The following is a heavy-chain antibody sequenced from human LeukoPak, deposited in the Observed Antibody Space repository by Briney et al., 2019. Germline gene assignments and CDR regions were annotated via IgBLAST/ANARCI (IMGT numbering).Heavy chain of an antibody. CDR2: IYHSGST. CDR3: ARLRITIFGVVIGYFDY. J-gene: IGHJ4*02. D-gene: IGHD3-3*01. CDR1: GYSISSGYY. V-gene: IGHV4-38-2*01. Sequence: SETLSLTCAVSGYSISSGYYWGWTRQPPGKGLEWIGSIYHSGSTYYNPSLKSRVTISVDTSKNQFSLKLSSVTAADTAVYYCARLRITIFGVVIGYFDYWGQGTLVTVSS.